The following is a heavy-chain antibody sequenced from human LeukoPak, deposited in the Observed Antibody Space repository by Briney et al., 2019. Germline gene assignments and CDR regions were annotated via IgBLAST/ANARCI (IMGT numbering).Heavy chain of an antibody. CDR3: AGGPVPYYDYVWGSYRYFDY. Sequence: PSETLSLTCTVSGGSISSYYWSWIRQPAGKGLEWIGRIYTSGSTNYNPSLKSRVTMSVDTSKNQFSLKLSSVTAADTAVYYCAGGPVPYYDYVWGSYRYFDYWGQGTLVTVSS. CDR2: IYTSGST. V-gene: IGHV4-4*07. J-gene: IGHJ4*02. D-gene: IGHD3-16*02. CDR1: GGSISSYY.